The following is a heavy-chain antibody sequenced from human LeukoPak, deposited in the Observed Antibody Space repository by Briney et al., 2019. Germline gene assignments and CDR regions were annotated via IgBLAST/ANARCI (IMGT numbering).Heavy chain of an antibody. CDR1: GFTFSSYA. CDR3: AKLRIVRNYFDY. J-gene: IGHJ4*02. V-gene: IGHV3-23*01. CDR2: ISGSGGST. D-gene: IGHD3-22*01. Sequence: PGGSLRLSCAASGFTFSSYAMSWVRQAPGKGLEWVSAISGSGGSTYYADSVKGRFTISRDNSKDTLYLQMNSLRAEDTAVYYCAKLRIVRNYFDYWGQGTLVTVSS.